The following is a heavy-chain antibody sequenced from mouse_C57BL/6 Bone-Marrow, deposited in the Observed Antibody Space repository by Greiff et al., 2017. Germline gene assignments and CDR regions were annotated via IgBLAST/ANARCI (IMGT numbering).Heavy chain of an antibody. Sequence: QVQLQQPGAELVKPGASVKLSCKASGYTFTSYWMQWVKQRPGQGLEWIGEIDPSDSYTNYNQKLKGKATLTVDTSSSTAYMQLSSLTSEYSAVYYCARYDSLYYYAMDYWGQGTSVTVSS. D-gene: IGHD2-4*01. CDR3: ARYDSLYYYAMDY. CDR1: GYTFTSYW. V-gene: IGHV1-50*01. J-gene: IGHJ4*01. CDR2: IDPSDSYT.